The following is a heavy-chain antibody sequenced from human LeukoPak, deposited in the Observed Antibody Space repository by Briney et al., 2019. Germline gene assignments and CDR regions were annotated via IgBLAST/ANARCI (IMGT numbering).Heavy chain of an antibody. Sequence: GGSLRLSCTASGFTFGDYAMSWVRQAPGKGLEWVGFIRSKAYGGTTEYAASVKGRFTISRDDSKSIAYLQMNSLKTEDTAVYYCTSLVWFGEFPSQENYYMDVWGKGTTVTISS. D-gene: IGHD3-10*01. J-gene: IGHJ6*03. CDR2: IRSKAYGGTT. CDR1: GFTFGDYA. CDR3: TSLVWFGEFPSQENYYMDV. V-gene: IGHV3-49*04.